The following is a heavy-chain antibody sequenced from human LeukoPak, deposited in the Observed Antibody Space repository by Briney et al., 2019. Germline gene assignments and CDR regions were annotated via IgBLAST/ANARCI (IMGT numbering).Heavy chain of an antibody. J-gene: IGHJ4*02. D-gene: IGHD3-22*01. CDR3: ARAEEDYYDSSGYYRFDY. CDR2: IYHSGST. CDR1: GYSISSGYY. Sequence: SETLSLTSTVSGYSISSGYYWGWIRQPPGKGLEWIGSIYHSGSTYYNPPLKSRVTISVDTSKNQFSLKLSSVTAADTAVYYRARAEEDYYDSSGYYRFDYWGQGTLVTVSS. V-gene: IGHV4-38-2*02.